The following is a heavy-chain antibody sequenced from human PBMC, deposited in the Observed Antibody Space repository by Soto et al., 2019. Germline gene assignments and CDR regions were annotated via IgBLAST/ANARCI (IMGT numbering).Heavy chain of an antibody. V-gene: IGHV1-18*01. CDR3: AREGYPGIAAAGYYYYYGMDV. CDR2: ISAYNGNT. CDR1: GYTFTSYG. D-gene: IGHD6-13*01. J-gene: IGHJ6*02. Sequence: ASVKVSCKASGYTFTSYGISWVRQAPGQGLEWMGWISAYNGNTNYAQKLQGRVTMTTDTSTSTAYMELRSLRSDDTAVYYCAREGYPGIAAAGYYYYYGMDVWGQGTTVTVSS.